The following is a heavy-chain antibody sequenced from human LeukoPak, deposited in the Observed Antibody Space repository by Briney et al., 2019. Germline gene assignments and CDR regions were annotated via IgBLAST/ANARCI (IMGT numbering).Heavy chain of an antibody. D-gene: IGHD3-3*01. CDR1: GFTFNMYT. J-gene: IGHJ6*04. V-gene: IGHV3-30-3*01. Sequence: GGSLRLSCAASGFTFNMYTMHWVRQAPGKGLEWVAVISYDGSNKYYADSVKGRFTISRDNSKNTLYLQMNSLRAEDTAVYYCAKDLRFLEWLLMDVWGKGTTVTVSS. CDR3: AKDLRFLEWLLMDV. CDR2: ISYDGSNK.